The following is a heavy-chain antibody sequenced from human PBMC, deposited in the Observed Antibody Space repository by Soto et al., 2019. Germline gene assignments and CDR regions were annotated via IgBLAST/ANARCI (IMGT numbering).Heavy chain of an antibody. J-gene: IGHJ5*01. V-gene: IGHV4-4*02. Sequence: QVHLQESGPRLVQSSGTLSLTCGVSGAPISTGNWWTWVRQPPGKGLEWIGEIYHGGNTNYRPSLKSRVTISVDKSKNQFSLRLSSVTAADTAVYYCARHRSYYYDSSSYYDSWGQGTLVTVSS. CDR2: IYHGGNT. CDR1: GAPISTGNW. CDR3: ARHRSYYYDSSSYYDS. D-gene: IGHD3-22*01.